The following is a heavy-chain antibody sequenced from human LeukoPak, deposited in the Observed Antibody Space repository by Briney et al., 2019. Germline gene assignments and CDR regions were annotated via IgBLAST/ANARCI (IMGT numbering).Heavy chain of an antibody. J-gene: IGHJ4*02. CDR3: ARVEDSSGYYGPYFDY. Sequence: SVEGRFTISRDNAKNSLYLQMNSLRAEDTAVYYCARVEDSSGYYGPYFDYWGQGTLVTVSP. D-gene: IGHD3-22*01. V-gene: IGHV3-21*01.